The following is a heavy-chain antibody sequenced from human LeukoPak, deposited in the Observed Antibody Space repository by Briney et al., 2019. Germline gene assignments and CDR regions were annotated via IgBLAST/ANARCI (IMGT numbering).Heavy chain of an antibody. CDR3: ARDGAVARAPLDFDY. CDR2: IYYSGST. V-gene: IGHV4-59*01. CDR1: GGSISSYY. Sequence: SETLSLTCTVSGGSISSYYWSWIRQPPGKGLEWIGYIYYSGSTNYNPSLKSRVTISVDTSKNQFTLKLSSVTAADTAVYYCARDGAVARAPLDFDYWGQGTLVTVSS. D-gene: IGHD6-19*01. J-gene: IGHJ4*02.